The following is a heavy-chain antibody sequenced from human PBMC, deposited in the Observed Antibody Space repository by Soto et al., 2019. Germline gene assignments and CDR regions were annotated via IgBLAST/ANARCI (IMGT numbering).Heavy chain of an antibody. Sequence: SETLSLTCTVSGGSISSGDYYWSWIRQPPGKGLEWIGYIYYSGSTYYNPSLESRVTISVDTSKNQFSLKLSSVTAADTAVYYCTRALDAMIPTAYWGQGTLVTVSS. D-gene: IGHD3-22*01. V-gene: IGHV4-30-4*01. J-gene: IGHJ4*02. CDR2: IYYSGST. CDR3: TRALDAMIPTAY. CDR1: GGSISSGDYY.